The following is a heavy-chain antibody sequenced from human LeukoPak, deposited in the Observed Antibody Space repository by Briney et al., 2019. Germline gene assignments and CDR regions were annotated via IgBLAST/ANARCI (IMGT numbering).Heavy chain of an antibody. J-gene: IGHJ4*02. CDR2: INWNSNNI. Sequence: GGSLRLSCAASGFTFSSYATSWVRQAPGKGLEWVSFINWNSNNIGYADSVKGRFTISRDNAKNSLYLQMNSLRAEDTALYYCAKGHYYDTSASPDYWGQGTLVTVSS. D-gene: IGHD3-22*01. CDR3: AKGHYYDTSASPDY. V-gene: IGHV3-9*01. CDR1: GFTFSSYA.